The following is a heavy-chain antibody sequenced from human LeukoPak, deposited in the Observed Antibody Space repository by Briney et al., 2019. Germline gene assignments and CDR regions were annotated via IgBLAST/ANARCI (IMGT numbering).Heavy chain of an antibody. V-gene: IGHV2-70*11. J-gene: IGHJ4*02. CDR2: IDWDGDK. Sequence: SGPALVKPTQTLTLTCTFWGFSLSTSGMCVSWIRQPPGKALEWLARIDWDGDKYYSTSLKTRLTISKDTSKNQVVLTMTNMDPVDTATYYCARMPHVDTAMVIDYWGQGTLVTVSS. D-gene: IGHD5-18*01. CDR3: ARMPHVDTAMVIDY. CDR1: GFSLSTSGMC.